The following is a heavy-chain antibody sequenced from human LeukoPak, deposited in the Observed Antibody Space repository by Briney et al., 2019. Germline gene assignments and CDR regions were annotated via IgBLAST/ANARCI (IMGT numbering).Heavy chain of an antibody. CDR1: GFTFSSYS. D-gene: IGHD4-11*01. V-gene: IGHV3-21*01. CDR2: ITSTSSYI. CDR3: AKDLTVTSTCYFDS. J-gene: IGHJ4*02. Sequence: GGSLRLSCAASGFTFSSYSMNWVRQAPGKGLEWVSSITSTSSYIYYADSVRGRFTISRDNAKNSLCLQMNSLRAEDTAVYYCAKDLTVTSTCYFDSWGQGTLVTVS.